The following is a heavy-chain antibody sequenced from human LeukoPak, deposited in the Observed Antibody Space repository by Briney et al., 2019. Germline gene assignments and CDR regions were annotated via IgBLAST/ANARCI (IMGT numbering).Heavy chain of an antibody. Sequence: SETLSLTCTVSGGSISSSSYYWGWIRQPPGKGLEWIGSIYYSGSTNYNPSLKSRVTISVDTSKNQFSLKLSSVTAADTAVYYCARGPFLYYMDVWGKGTTVTVSS. J-gene: IGHJ6*03. CDR1: GGSISSSSYY. CDR3: ARGPFLYYMDV. V-gene: IGHV4-39*07. CDR2: IYYSGST. D-gene: IGHD2/OR15-2a*01.